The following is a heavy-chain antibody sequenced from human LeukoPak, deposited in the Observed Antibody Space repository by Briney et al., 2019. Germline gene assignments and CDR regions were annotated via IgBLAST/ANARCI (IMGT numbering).Heavy chain of an antibody. CDR1: GFTVSSNY. V-gene: IGHV3-53*01. J-gene: IGHJ4*02. CDR3: AKEIVVVPAALDYFDS. CDR2: IYSGGTT. D-gene: IGHD2-2*01. Sequence: GGSLRLSCAASGFTVSSNYMNWVRQAPGKGLEWVSVIYSGGTTYYADSVKGRFTISRDNSKNTLYLQMNSLRAEDTAVYFCAKEIVVVPAALDYFDSWGQGTLVTVSS.